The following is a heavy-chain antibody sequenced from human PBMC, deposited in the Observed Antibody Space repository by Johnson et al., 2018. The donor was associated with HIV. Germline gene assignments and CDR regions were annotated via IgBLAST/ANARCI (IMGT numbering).Heavy chain of an antibody. Sequence: MQLVESGGGLMQPGGSLRLSCVASGFTVSNNFMSWVRQAPGQGLEWVSVIYSGGRTYDTDSVKGRLSISRNNVKNSLYLQMNSLRAEDTAVYYCARLEELLRAFDIWGQGTMVTVSS. CDR3: ARLEELLRAFDI. CDR2: IYSGGRT. V-gene: IGHV3-53*01. J-gene: IGHJ3*02. CDR1: GFTVSNNF. D-gene: IGHD1-26*01.